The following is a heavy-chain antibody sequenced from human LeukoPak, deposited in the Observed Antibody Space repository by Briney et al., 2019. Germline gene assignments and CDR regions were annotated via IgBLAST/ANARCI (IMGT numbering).Heavy chain of an antibody. D-gene: IGHD3-16*01. CDR2: ISSSGSTI. V-gene: IGHV3-11*01. CDR3: ASRSHDYVWGRY. Sequence: GGSLRLSCAASGFTFSDYYMSWIRQAPGKGLEWVSYISSSGSTIYYADSVKGRFTISRDYAKNSLYLQMNSLRAEDTAVYYCASRSHDYVWGRYWGQGTLVTVSS. J-gene: IGHJ4*02. CDR1: GFTFSDYY.